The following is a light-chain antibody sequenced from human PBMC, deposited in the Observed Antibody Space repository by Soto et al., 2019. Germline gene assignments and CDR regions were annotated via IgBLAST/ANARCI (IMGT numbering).Light chain of an antibody. J-gene: IGLJ1*01. CDR1: SSNIGATYD. CDR2: GNS. Sequence: QSVLTQPPSVSGAPGQRVTISCTGSSSNIGATYDVKWYQQLPGTAPKLLIYGNSNRPSGVPDRFSVTKSGTSASLAITGLQADYEADYYCQSYDSSLSAHYVFGTGTKVTVL. V-gene: IGLV1-40*01. CDR3: QSYDSSLSAHYV.